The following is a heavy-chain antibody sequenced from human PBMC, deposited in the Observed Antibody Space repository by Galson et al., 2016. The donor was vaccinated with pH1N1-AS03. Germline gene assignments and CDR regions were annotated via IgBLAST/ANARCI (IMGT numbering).Heavy chain of an antibody. CDR3: AREVEDGYFFDY. Sequence: SLRLSCAASGFTFSNYWMHWVRQVPGKGLVWVSRIHSDGSSTTYADSVKGRFTTSRDNAKNTLYLQMNSLRAEDTAVYYCAREVEDGYFFDYWGQGTLVTVSS. V-gene: IGHV3-74*03. D-gene: IGHD5-24*01. CDR2: IHSDGSST. CDR1: GFTFSNYW. J-gene: IGHJ4*02.